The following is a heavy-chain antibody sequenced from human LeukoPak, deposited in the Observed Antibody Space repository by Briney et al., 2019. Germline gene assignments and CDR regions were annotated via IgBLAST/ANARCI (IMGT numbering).Heavy chain of an antibody. D-gene: IGHD3-3*01. V-gene: IGHV3-30-3*01. CDR1: GFTFSSYA. CDR2: IIYDVGNK. Sequence: GGYLRLSCAASGFTFSSYAMHWVRQAPGMGLEGVAVIIYDVGNKYYAVYVKVTFTVSRATSKNTLYLQMNSLRAEDTAVYYCARDFDHRFLEWYGYFDYWGQGTLVTVSS. CDR3: ARDFDHRFLEWYGYFDY. J-gene: IGHJ4*02.